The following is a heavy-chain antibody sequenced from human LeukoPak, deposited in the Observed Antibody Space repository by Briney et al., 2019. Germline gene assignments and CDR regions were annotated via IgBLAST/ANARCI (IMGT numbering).Heavy chain of an antibody. CDR2: VDPEDGET. J-gene: IGHJ5*02. V-gene: IGHV1-69-2*01. Sequence: ASVKISCKVSGYTFTDYNMHWVQQAPGKGLEWMGLVDPEDGETIYAEKFQGRVTITADTSTDTAYMELSSLRSEDTAVYYCATGPQTGRHNWFDPWGQGTLVTVSS. CDR3: ATGPQTGRHNWFDP. CDR1: GYTFTDYN. D-gene: IGHD1-1*01.